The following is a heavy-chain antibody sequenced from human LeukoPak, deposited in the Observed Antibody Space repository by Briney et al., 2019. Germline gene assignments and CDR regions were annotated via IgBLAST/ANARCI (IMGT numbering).Heavy chain of an antibody. CDR1: GGTISSGGYY. CDR2: IYYSGST. Sequence: SETLSLTCTVSGGTISSGGYYWGWIRQHPGKGLEWIGYIYYSGSTYYNPPLKSRVTISVDTSKNQFSLKLSSVTAADTAVYYCARAKGAYDSSGYRKYYFDYWGQGTLVAVSS. D-gene: IGHD3-22*01. CDR3: ARAKGAYDSSGYRKYYFDY. V-gene: IGHV4-31*03. J-gene: IGHJ4*02.